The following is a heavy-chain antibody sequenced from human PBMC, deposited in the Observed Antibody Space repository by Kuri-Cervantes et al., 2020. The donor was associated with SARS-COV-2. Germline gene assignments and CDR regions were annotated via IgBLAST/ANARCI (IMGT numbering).Heavy chain of an antibody. CDR1: GGSFSGYY. CDR3: ARKVEMATISH. J-gene: IGHJ4*02. D-gene: IGHD5-24*01. V-gene: IGHV4-34*01. CDR2: INHSGST. Sequence: SQTLSLTCAVYGGSFSGYYWSWIRQPPEKGLEWIGEINHSGSTNYNPSLKSRVTISVDTSKNQFSLKLSSVTAADTAVYYCARKVEMATISHWGQGTLVTVSS.